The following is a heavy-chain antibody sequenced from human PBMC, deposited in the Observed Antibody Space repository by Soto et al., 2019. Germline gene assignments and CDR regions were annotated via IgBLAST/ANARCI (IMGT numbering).Heavy chain of an antibody. Sequence: SETLFLTCTVSGGSISSGGYYWSWIRQHPGKGLEWIGYIYYSGSTYYNPSLKSRVTISVDTPKNQFSLKLSSVTAADTAVYYCARGGSEGGTTCCAFDIWGQGTMVT. D-gene: IGHD1-1*01. J-gene: IGHJ3*02. CDR1: GGSISSGGYY. CDR2: IYYSGST. V-gene: IGHV4-31*03. CDR3: ARGGSEGGTTCCAFDI.